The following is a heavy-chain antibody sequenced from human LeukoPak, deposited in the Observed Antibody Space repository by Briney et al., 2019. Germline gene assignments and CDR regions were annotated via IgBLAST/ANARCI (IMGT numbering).Heavy chain of an antibody. J-gene: IGHJ5*02. CDR1: GYTFTSYY. D-gene: IGHD3-3*01. V-gene: IGHV1-46*03. Sequence: ASVKVSCKASGYTFTSYYMHWVRQAPGQGLEWMGIINPSGGSTSYAQKFQGRVTMTRDTSTSTVYMELSSLRSEDTAVYYCARDGRVHYDFWSGYSRDEVRFDPWGQGTLVTVSS. CDR2: INPSGGST. CDR3: ARDGRVHYDFWSGYSRDEVRFDP.